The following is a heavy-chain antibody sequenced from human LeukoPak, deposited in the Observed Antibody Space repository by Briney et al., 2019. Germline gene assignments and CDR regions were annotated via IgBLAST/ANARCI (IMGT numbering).Heavy chain of an antibody. D-gene: IGHD2-2*01. J-gene: IGHJ5*02. CDR1: GYTFTGYY. CDR2: INNDSGGT. V-gene: IGHV1-2*02. CDR3: ARAGGGVVVPAAHRWFDP. Sequence: ASVKVSCEASGYTFTGYYMHWVRQAPGRGLEWMGCINNDSGGTNYAQKFQGRVTMTRDTSISTAYMELSRLRSDDTAVYYCARAGGGVVVPAAHRWFDPWGQGTLVTVSS.